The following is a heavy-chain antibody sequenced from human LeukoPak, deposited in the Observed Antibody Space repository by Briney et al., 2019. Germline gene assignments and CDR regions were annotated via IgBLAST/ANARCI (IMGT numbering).Heavy chain of an antibody. CDR1: GFTFSSYT. CDR3: ASCGPPTSIDY. Sequence: GGSLRLSCAASGFTFSSYTMNWVRQPPGKGLEGVSNIGTSSTTIYYADSVKGRFTISRDNAKNSLYLQMNSLRAEDTDVYYCASCGPPTSIDYWGQGTLVTVSS. CDR2: IGTSSTTI. J-gene: IGHJ4*02. D-gene: IGHD6-25*01. V-gene: IGHV3-48*01.